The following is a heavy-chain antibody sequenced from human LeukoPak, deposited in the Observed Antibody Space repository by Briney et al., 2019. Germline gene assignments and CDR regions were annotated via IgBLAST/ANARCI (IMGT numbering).Heavy chain of an antibody. V-gene: IGHV4-4*02. CDR1: GGSISSSNW. D-gene: IGHD3-22*01. CDR3: ARVTGYMIEDYFDY. CDR2: IYHSGGT. J-gene: IGHJ4*02. Sequence: PSGTLSLTCTVSGGSISSSNWWSWVRQSPGKGLEWIGQIYHSGGTIYNPSLKSRVTISVDQSKNQFSLKLTSVTAADTAVYYCARVTGYMIEDYFDYWGQGTLVTVSS.